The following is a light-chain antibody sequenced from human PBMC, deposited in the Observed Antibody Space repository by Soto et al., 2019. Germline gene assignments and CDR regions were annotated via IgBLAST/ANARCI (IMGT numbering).Light chain of an antibody. CDR1: SSDVGAYNY. Sequence: QSVLTQPASVSGSPGQSITISCTGTSSDVGAYNYVSWYQQYPGKAPKVIIFEVCKRPSGVSNRFSGSKSGDTASLTISGLQAEAEADYYCSSYRSSTTFVFGTGTKVTVL. CDR2: EVC. CDR3: SSYRSSTTFV. J-gene: IGLJ1*01. V-gene: IGLV2-14*01.